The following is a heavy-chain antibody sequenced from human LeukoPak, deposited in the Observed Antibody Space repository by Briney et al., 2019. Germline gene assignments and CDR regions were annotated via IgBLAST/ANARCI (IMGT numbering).Heavy chain of an antibody. V-gene: IGHV4-39*01. J-gene: IGHJ4*02. CDR1: GGSISSSSYY. CDR3: ATRPYTIFGVVNYFDY. Sequence: SETLSLTCTVSGGSISSSSYYWGWIRQPPGKGLEWIGSIYYSGSTYYNPSLKSRVTISVDTSKNQFSLKLSSVTAADTAVYYCATRPYTIFGVVNYFDYWGQGTLVTVSS. CDR2: IYYSGST. D-gene: IGHD3-3*01.